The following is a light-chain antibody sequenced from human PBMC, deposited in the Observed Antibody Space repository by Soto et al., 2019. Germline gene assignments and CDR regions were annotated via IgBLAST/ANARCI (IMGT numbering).Light chain of an antibody. Sequence: QSVLTQPPSVSGAPGQRVTISCTGNSSNIGSPYDVHWYQQLPGAAPLLLISGDIDRPSGVPDRSSGSKSGTSASLAITGLHAEDEADYYCQSYDSSLSALVFGGGTKLTVL. CDR2: GDI. CDR1: SSNIGSPYD. CDR3: QSYDSSLSALV. J-gene: IGLJ2*01. V-gene: IGLV1-40*01.